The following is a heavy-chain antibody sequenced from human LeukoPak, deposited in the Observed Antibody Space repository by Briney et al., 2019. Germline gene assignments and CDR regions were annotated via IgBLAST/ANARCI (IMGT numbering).Heavy chain of an antibody. V-gene: IGHV3-7*01. J-gene: IGHJ3*02. CDR2: IKQDGSEK. Sequence: GGSLRLSCAASGFTFSSYWMSWIRQAPGKGLDWVANIKQDGSEKYYVDSVKGRFTISRDNAKNSLYLQMNSLRAEDTAVYYCARDRLLTIGAFDIWGQGTMVTVSS. CDR1: GFTFSSYW. D-gene: IGHD3-16*01. CDR3: ARDRLLTIGAFDI.